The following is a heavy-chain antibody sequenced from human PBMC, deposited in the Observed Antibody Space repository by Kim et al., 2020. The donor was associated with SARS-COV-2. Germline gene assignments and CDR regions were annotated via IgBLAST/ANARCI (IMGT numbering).Heavy chain of an antibody. Sequence: GDAQKFQGRCTMTRDPSITTAYMELSSLRSEDTAVYYCARGEITISNYDYWGQGTLVTVSS. D-gene: IGHD3-9*01. CDR3: ARGEITISNYDY. V-gene: IGHV1-8*01. J-gene: IGHJ4*02.